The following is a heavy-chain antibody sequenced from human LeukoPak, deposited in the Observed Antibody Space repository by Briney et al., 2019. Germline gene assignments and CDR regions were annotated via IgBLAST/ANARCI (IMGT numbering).Heavy chain of an antibody. CDR2: IYYSGST. D-gene: IGHD3-22*01. CDR1: GVSISSGGYY. CDR3: ARVDSSGYLGHAFDI. J-gene: IGHJ3*02. V-gene: IGHV4-61*08. Sequence: SETLSLTCTVSGVSISSGGYYWSWIRQHPGKGLEWIGYIYYSGSTNYNPSLKSRVTISVDTSKNQFSLKLSSGTAADTAVYYCARVDSSGYLGHAFDIWGQGTMVTVSS.